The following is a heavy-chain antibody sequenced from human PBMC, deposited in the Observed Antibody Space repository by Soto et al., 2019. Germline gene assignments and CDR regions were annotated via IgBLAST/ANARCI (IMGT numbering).Heavy chain of an antibody. CDR1: GGTFSSYA. CDR2: IIPIFGTA. Sequence: SVKVSCKASGGTFSSYAISWVRQAPGQGLEWMGGIIPIFGTANYAQTFQGRVTITADESTSTAYMELSSLRSEDTAVYYCASPSSIAARPYCYYGMDFWGQGTTVTVSS. CDR3: ASPSSIAARPYCYYGMDF. V-gene: IGHV1-69*13. D-gene: IGHD6-6*01. J-gene: IGHJ6*02.